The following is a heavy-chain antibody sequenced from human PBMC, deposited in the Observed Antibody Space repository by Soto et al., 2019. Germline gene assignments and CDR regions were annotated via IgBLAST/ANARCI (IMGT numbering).Heavy chain of an antibody. CDR1: GGSISSGGYY. Sequence: ASETLSLTCTVSGGSISSGGYYWSWIRQHPGKGLEWIGYIYYSGSTYYNPSLKSRVTISVDTSKNQFSLKLSSVTAADTAVYYCARSTYSSRGSIDYWGQGTLVTVSS. V-gene: IGHV4-31*03. CDR2: IYYSGST. D-gene: IGHD6-13*01. CDR3: ARSTYSSRGSIDY. J-gene: IGHJ4*02.